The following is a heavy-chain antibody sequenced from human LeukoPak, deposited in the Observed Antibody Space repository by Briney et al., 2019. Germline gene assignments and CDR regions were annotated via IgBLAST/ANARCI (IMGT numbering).Heavy chain of an antibody. CDR2: ISGSGGST. J-gene: IGHJ4*02. V-gene: IGHV3-23*01. D-gene: IGHD3-22*01. CDR1: GFTISSYA. Sequence: HPGGSLRLSCAASGFTISSYAMSWVRQAPGKGLEWVSAISGSGGSTYYADSVKGRFTISRDNSKNTLYLQMNSLRAEDTAVYYCAKNYYDSSGYYPGLPDYWGQGTLVTVSS. CDR3: AKNYYDSSGYYPGLPDY.